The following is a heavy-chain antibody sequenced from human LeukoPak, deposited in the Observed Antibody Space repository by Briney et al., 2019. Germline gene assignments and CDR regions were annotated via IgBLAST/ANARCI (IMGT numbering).Heavy chain of an antibody. CDR2: IIPIFGTA. J-gene: IGHJ4*02. CDR1: GGTFSSYA. V-gene: IGHV1-69*05. D-gene: IGHD6-13*01. Sequence: SVKVSCKASGGTFSSYAISWVRQAPGQGLEWMGGIIPIFGTANYAQKFQGRVTMTRDTSISTAYMELSRLRSDDTAVYYCVRDLFFAAAEREGDDYWGQGALVPVSS. CDR3: VRDLFFAAAEREGDDY.